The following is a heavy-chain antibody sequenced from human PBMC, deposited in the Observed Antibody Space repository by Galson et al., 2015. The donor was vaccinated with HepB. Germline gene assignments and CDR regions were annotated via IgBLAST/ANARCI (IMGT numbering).Heavy chain of an antibody. D-gene: IGHD3-10*01. CDR1: GFTFSSYS. CDR2: ISSSSSTI. Sequence: SLRLSCAASGFTFSSYSMNWVRQAPGKGLEWVSYISSSSSTIYYADSVKGRFTISRDNAKNSLYLQMNSLRAEDTAVYYCARVGITMVRGVIRNAFDIWGQGTMVTVSS. CDR3: ARVGITMVRGVIRNAFDI. J-gene: IGHJ3*02. V-gene: IGHV3-48*04.